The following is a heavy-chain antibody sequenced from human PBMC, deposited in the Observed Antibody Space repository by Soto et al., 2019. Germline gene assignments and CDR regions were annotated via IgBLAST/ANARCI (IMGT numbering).Heavy chain of an antibody. CDR3: ARRGAWEVRGAFDY. V-gene: IGHV5-51*01. D-gene: IGHD1-26*01. J-gene: IGHJ4*02. CDR2: IYPGDSDT. CDR1: GYNFPTYW. Sequence: GESLKISCKSSGYNFPTYWIAWVRQMPGKGLDYMGIIYPGDSDTRYSPSFQGQVTISADKSTSTAYLQWSSLKASDTAMYYCARRGAWEVRGAFDYWGQGTPVTVSS.